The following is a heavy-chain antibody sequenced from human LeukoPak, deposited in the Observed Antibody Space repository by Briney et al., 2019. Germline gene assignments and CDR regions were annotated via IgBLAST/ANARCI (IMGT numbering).Heavy chain of an antibody. V-gene: IGHV1-8*01. CDR2: MNPNSGNT. J-gene: IGHJ4*02. CDR3: ARGNSGYDLYYFDY. D-gene: IGHD5-12*01. Sequence: ASVKVSCKSSGYTFTSYDINWVRQATGQGLEWMGWMNPNSGNTGYAQKFQGRVTMTRNTSISTAYMELSSLRSEDTSVYYCARGNSGYDLYYFDYWGQGTLVTVSS. CDR1: GYTFTSYD.